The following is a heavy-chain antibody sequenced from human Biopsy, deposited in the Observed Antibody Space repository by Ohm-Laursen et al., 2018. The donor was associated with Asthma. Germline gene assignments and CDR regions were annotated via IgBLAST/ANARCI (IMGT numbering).Heavy chain of an antibody. V-gene: IGHV3-74*01. CDR1: GLTFSDYW. CDR2: VKGDGRRT. CDR3: ARGDSSNWSHYYFDY. Sequence: SLRLSCAASGLTFSDYWMHWVRQAPGKGLEWVSRVKGDGRRTSYADSVKGRLTISRDNAKNTLYLQMNSLRVEDTAVYYCARGDSSNWSHYYFDYWGQGTLVTVSS. D-gene: IGHD3-22*01. J-gene: IGHJ4*02.